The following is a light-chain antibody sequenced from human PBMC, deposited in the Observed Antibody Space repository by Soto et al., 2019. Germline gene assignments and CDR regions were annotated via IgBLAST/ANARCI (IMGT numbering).Light chain of an antibody. J-gene: IGLJ1*01. CDR3: SSYAGSTNYV. V-gene: IGLV2-8*01. CDR2: EVN. CDR1: SNDVGGYNY. Sequence: QSALTQPPSASGSPGQSVTMSCTGSSNDVGGYNYVSWYQQHPGKAPKLMIYEVNKRPSGVPDRFSGSKSGNTASLTVSGLQADDEADYYCSSYAGSTNYVFGTGTQLTVL.